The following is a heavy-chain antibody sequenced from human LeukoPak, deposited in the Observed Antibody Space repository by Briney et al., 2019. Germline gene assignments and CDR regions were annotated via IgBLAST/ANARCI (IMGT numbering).Heavy chain of an antibody. J-gene: IGHJ3*02. CDR1: GGSISSGDYY. V-gene: IGHV4-30-4*01. CDR2: IYYSGST. D-gene: IGHD6-19*01. Sequence: PSETLSLTCTVSGGSISSGDYYWSWIRQPPGKGLEWIGYIYYSGSTYYNPSLKSRVTISVDTSKNQFSLKLSSVTAADTAVYYCARAPVAGTGDAFDIWGQGTMVTVSS. CDR3: ARAPVAGTGDAFDI.